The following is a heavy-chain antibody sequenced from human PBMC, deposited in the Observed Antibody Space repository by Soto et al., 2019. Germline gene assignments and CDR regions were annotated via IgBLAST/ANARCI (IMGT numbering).Heavy chain of an antibody. D-gene: IGHD3-3*02. CDR2: ISSSSRTI. CDR3: ARDRTFLGSDSRLGGPLIPYYFDH. CDR1: GFTFSSYT. Sequence: EVQLVESGGTLVQPGGSLRLSCAASGFTFSSYTMNWVRQAPGKGLEWISYISSSSRTINYADSVRGRFTVSRDNAKDTLFLQRTSLRHEDTGLYFCARDRTFLGSDSRLGGPLIPYYFDHFGQGTLVTVSS. V-gene: IGHV3-48*02. J-gene: IGHJ4*02.